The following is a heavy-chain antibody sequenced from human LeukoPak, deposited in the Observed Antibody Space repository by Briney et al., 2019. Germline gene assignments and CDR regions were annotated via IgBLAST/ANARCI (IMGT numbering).Heavy chain of an antibody. CDR1: GGSFSGYY. CDR2: INHSGST. V-gene: IGHV4-34*01. J-gene: IGHJ4*02. CDR3: ARGSSGYSIDY. Sequence: PSETLSLTCAVYGGSFSGYYWSWIRQPPGKGLEWIGEINHSGSTNNNPSLKSRVTISVDTSKNQFSLKLSSVTAADTAVYYCARGSSGYSIDYWGQGTLVTVSS. D-gene: IGHD3-22*01.